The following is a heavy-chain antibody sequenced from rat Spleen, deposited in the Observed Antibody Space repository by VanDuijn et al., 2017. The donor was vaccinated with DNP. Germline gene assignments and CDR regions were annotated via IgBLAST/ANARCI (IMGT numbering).Heavy chain of an antibody. V-gene: IGHV5-31*01. CDR2: ITSSGGST. Sequence: EVQLVESGGDLVQPGRSLKLSCVVSGFTFNNYWMTWIRQVPGKGLEWVASITSSGGSTYYPDSVKGRFTVSRDNARSILFLQMASLRSEDTATYYCARHPAYYYDGTYYPGAMDDWGQGTSVTVSS. J-gene: IGHJ4*01. CDR1: GFTFNNYW. CDR3: ARHPAYYYDGTYYPGAMDD. D-gene: IGHD1-12*02.